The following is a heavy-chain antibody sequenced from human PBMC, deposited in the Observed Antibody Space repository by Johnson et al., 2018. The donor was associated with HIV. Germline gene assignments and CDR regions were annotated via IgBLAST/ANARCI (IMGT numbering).Heavy chain of an antibody. D-gene: IGHD6-13*01. Sequence: VQLVESGGGLVRPGGSLRLSCAASGFTFDDYGMSWVRQPPGKGLEWVSGISGSGGSTYYADSVKGGFTISRDNSKNTLYLQMNSLRAEDTAVYYCAKDQWSSSWTNDAFDIWGQGTMVTVSS. CDR3: AKDQWSSSWTNDAFDI. V-gene: IGHV3-23*04. J-gene: IGHJ3*02. CDR1: GFTFDDYG. CDR2: ISGSGGST.